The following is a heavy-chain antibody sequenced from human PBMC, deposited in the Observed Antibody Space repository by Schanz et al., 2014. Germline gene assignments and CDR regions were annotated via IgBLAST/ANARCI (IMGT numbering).Heavy chain of an antibody. CDR3: SKDKQGSRSDDS. V-gene: IGHV1-18*01. D-gene: IGHD2-15*01. CDR2: ISAYNGHT. Sequence: QVQLVQSGAEVKKPGASVKVSCKASGYTFISYGIKWVRQAPGQGLEWMGWISAYNGHTDYAQKLQGRVTMTTDTSTSTAYMELRSLRSDDTAVYYCSKDKQGSRSDDSWGQGTLVTVSS. J-gene: IGHJ5*01. CDR1: GYTFISYG.